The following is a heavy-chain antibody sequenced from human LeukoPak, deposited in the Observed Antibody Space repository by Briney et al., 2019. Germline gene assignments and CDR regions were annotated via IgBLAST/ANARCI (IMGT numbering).Heavy chain of an antibody. CDR1: GFTFSSYA. Sequence: GGSLRLSCAASGFTFSSYAMSWVRQAPGMGLEWVSAITGSGGDTWHADSVEGRFTISRDNSKNTLYLQMNGLRADDTAVYYCAKGSGSSRPYYFDYWGQGTLATVSS. CDR3: AKGSGSSRPYYFDY. D-gene: IGHD3-10*01. V-gene: IGHV3-23*01. CDR2: ITGSGGDT. J-gene: IGHJ4*02.